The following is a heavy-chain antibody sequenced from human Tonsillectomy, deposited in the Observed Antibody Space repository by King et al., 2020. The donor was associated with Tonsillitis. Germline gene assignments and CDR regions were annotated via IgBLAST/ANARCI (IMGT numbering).Heavy chain of an antibody. Sequence: QLVQSGAEVKRPGSSVKVSCKASGGTFNNYAISWVRQAPGQGLEWMGGIIPKFDRVNHAQKFQGRVMITADESTSTAYMELSSLRSEDTAVYFCAEDRGGYDHNWFDPWGQGTLVTVSS. CDR1: GGTFNNYA. J-gene: IGHJ5*02. D-gene: IGHD5-12*01. CDR2: IIPKFDRV. CDR3: AEDRGGYDHNWFDP. V-gene: IGHV1-69*01.